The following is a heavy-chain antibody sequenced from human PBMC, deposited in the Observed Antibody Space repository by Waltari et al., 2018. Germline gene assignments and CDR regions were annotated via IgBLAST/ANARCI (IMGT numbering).Heavy chain of an antibody. V-gene: IGHV3-53*01. CDR3: ARVDKGSTRYGMDV. CDR2: INNAGRT. CDR1: GFSVSNNY. J-gene: IGHJ6*02. D-gene: IGHD2-2*01. Sequence: EVQLAESGGGLIQPGGSLRLSCAASGFSVSNNYMSWVRQAPGKGVEWVSVINNAGRTYYADSVKGRFTISRDNSRNTVYLQMNSLRAEDTALYYCARVDKGSTRYGMDVWGQGTTVTVS.